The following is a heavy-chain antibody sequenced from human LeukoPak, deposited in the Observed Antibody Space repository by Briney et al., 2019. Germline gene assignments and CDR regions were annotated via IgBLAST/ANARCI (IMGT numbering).Heavy chain of an antibody. CDR3: ARRIYYYDSSGYYFDY. CDR2: FDPEDGET. Sequence: GASVKVSCKVSGYTLTELSMHWVRQAPGKGLEWMGGFDPEDGETIYAQKFQGRVTITADESTSTAYMELSSLRSEDTAVYYCARRIYYYDSSGYYFDYWGQGTLVTVSS. CDR1: GYTLTELS. J-gene: IGHJ4*02. D-gene: IGHD3-22*01. V-gene: IGHV1-24*01.